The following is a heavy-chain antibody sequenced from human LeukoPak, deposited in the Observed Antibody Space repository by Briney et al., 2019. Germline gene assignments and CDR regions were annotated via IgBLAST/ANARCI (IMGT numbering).Heavy chain of an antibody. CDR3: AKGSVAVAGNLLLHFDY. CDR2: IRYDGSNK. V-gene: IGHV3-30*02. D-gene: IGHD6-19*01. Sequence: PGGSLRLSCAASGFTFSSYGMHWVRQAPGKGLEWVAFIRYDGSNKYYADSVKGRFTISRDNSKNTLYLQMNSLRAEDTAVYYCAKGSVAVAGNLLLHFDYWGQGTLVTVSS. J-gene: IGHJ4*02. CDR1: GFTFSSYG.